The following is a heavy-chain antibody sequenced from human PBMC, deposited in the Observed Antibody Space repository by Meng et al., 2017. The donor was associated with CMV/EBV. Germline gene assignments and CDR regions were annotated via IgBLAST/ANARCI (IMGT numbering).Heavy chain of an antibody. Sequence: LVESGGGLTQAGGSLIFSYAASGLPISNYWMRWVRQAPGKGLEWVANIKNDGSERYYVDSVKGRFSISRDNADNSLYLQMNNLRAEDMAVYYCRLGHYSQDWGQGTLVTVSS. CDR3: RLGHYSQD. J-gene: IGHJ4*02. CDR2: IKNDGSER. D-gene: IGHD4-17*01. V-gene: IGHV3-7*02. CDR1: GLPISNYW.